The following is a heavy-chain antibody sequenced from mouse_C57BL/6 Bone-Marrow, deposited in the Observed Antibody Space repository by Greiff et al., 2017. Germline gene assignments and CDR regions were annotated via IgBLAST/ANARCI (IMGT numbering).Heavy chain of an antibody. CDR1: EYEFPSHD. Sequence: EVQGVESGGGLVQPGESLKLSCESNEYEFPSHDMSWVRKTPEKRLELVAAINSDGGSTYYPDTMERRFIISRDNTKKTLYLQMSSLRSEDTALYYCARHGTTVVATHWYFDVWGTGTTVTVSS. V-gene: IGHV5-2*01. J-gene: IGHJ1*03. D-gene: IGHD1-1*01. CDR3: ARHGTTVVATHWYFDV. CDR2: INSDGGST.